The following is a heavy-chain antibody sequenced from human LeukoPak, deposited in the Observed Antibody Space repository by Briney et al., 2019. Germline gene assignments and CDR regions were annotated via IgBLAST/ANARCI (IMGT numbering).Heavy chain of an antibody. CDR3: ARDSEGDGDYVSYFDY. D-gene: IGHD4-17*01. CDR2: IIPMFGTA. CDR1: GGTFSNFG. V-gene: IGHV1-69*13. Sequence: GASVKVSCKASGGTFSNFGISWLRQAPGRGPEWMGGIIPMFGTATYGQKFQGRVTITADESTAYMELTSLRSEDTAVYHCARDSEGDGDYVSYFDYWGQGTLVIVS. J-gene: IGHJ4*02.